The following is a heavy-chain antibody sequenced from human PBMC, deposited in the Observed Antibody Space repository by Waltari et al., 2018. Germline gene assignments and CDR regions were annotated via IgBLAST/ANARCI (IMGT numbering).Heavy chain of an antibody. V-gene: IGHV1-69*12. J-gene: IGHJ6*03. D-gene: IGHD3-16*01. CDR2: IIPMFGIP. Sequence: HVQLVRSGAEVKKPGSSVKVCCKASGDSFGSRGSSWVRLAPAQGLEWMGVIIPMFGIPEYSQKFQECITITADESTSTAYMELSSLSSEDTAIYYCARHELGISQYYYNMYVWGQGTTVTISS. CDR3: ARHELGISQYYYNMYV. CDR1: GDSFGSRG.